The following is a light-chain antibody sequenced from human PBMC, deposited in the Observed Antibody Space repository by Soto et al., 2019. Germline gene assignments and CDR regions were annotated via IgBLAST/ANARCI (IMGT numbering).Light chain of an antibody. V-gene: IGKV4-1*01. J-gene: IGKJ1*01. Sequence: DNVITQSPDSLAVSLGERATINCKSSQSVLSTTNNKNYLAWYQQKPGQPPKLLIYWASTRESGVPDRFSGSGSGTDFALTISSLQAEDVAVYYCQQRSNWPPWTFGQGTKVEIK. CDR3: QQRSNWPPWT. CDR2: WAS. CDR1: QSVLSTTNNKNY.